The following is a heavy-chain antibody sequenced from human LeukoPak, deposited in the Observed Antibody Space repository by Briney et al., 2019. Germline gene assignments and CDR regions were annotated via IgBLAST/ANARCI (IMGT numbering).Heavy chain of an antibody. CDR1: GGSISSYY. CDR3: ACSGRDGYNPYYYYYMDV. Sequence: PSETLSLTCTVSGGSISSYYWSWIRQPPGKGLEWIGYIYYSGSTNYNPSLKSRVTISVDTSKNQFSLKLSSVTAADTAVYYCACSGRDGYNPYYYYYMDVWGKRTTVTVSS. J-gene: IGHJ6*03. D-gene: IGHD5-24*01. V-gene: IGHV4-59*01. CDR2: IYYSGST.